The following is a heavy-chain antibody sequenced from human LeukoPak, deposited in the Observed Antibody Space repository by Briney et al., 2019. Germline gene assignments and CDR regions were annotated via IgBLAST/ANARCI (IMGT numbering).Heavy chain of an antibody. CDR3: ATRNRGYSYGYWFDP. CDR1: GYTHTELS. CDR2: FDPEDGET. Sequence: ASVKVSCKVSGYTHTELSMHWVRQAPGKGLEWMGGFDPEDGETIYVQKFQGRVTMTEDTSTDTAYMELSSLRSEDTAVYYCATRNRGYSYGYWFDPWGQGTLVTVSS. V-gene: IGHV1-24*01. J-gene: IGHJ5*02. D-gene: IGHD5-18*01.